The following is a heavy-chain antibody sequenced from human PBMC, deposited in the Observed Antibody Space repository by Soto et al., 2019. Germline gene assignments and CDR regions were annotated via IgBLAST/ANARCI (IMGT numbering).Heavy chain of an antibody. CDR2: IYYSGST. V-gene: IGHV4-39*01. CDR1: GDSISSTSYY. D-gene: IGHD2-15*01. J-gene: IGHJ4*02. Sequence: SETLSLTCTVSGDSISSTSYYWGWIRQPPGKGLEWIGNIYYSGSTYYNPSLKSRVTISVDTSKNQFSLILNSVTAADTAVFFCARLPRPGFCSVGSCYSGFDYWGQGTLGTVSS. CDR3: ARLPRPGFCSVGSCYSGFDY.